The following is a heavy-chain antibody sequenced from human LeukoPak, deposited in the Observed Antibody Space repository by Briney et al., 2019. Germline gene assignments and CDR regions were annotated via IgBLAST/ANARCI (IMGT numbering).Heavy chain of an antibody. J-gene: IGHJ4*02. CDR3: AKQSLYDSSGHFQY. Sequence: GGSLRLSCAASGFTFSTYSMNWVRQAPGKGLEWVSTITGSGGYTYYADSVKGRFTISRDNSKNTLFLRMNSLRAEDTAVYFCAKQSLYDSSGHFQYWGQGTLVTASS. CDR2: ITGSGGYT. D-gene: IGHD3-22*01. V-gene: IGHV3-23*01. CDR1: GFTFSTYS.